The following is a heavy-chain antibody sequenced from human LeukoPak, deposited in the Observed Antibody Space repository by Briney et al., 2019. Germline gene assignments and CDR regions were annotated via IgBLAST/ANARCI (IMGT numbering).Heavy chain of an antibody. D-gene: IGHD5-24*01. V-gene: IGHV3-9*01. CDR3: AKARGGYNSRLDY. J-gene: IGHJ4*02. CDR1: GFTFDDYA. CDR2: ISWNSGSI. Sequence: GGSLRLSCAASGFTFDDYAMHWVRQAPGKGLEWVSGISWNSGSIGYADSVKGRFTISRDNAKNSLYLQMNSLRAEDTALYYCAKARGGYNSRLDYWGQGTLVTVSS.